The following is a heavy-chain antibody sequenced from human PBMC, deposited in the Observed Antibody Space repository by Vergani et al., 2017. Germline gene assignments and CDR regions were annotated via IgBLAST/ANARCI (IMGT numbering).Heavy chain of an antibody. Sequence: QVQLQESGPGLVKPSGTLSLTCAVSGGSISSSYYWSWIRQPPGKGLEWIGYIYYSGSTNYNPSLKSRVTISVDTSKNQFSLKLSSVTAADTAVYYCASARLGWFDPWGQGTLVTVSS. V-gene: IGHV4-61*01. CDR2: IYYSGST. J-gene: IGHJ5*02. CDR1: GGSISSSYY. CDR3: ASARLGWFDP. D-gene: IGHD3-16*01.